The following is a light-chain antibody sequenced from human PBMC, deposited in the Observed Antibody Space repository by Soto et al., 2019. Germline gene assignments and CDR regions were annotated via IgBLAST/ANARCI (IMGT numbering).Light chain of an antibody. CDR3: LQVYSFPRT. J-gene: IGKJ1*01. CDR2: AAS. Sequence: DIQMTQSPSSVSASVGDRITITCRASQDICGRLAWCQQKPGKAPQYLIQAASILQSGVPSRFSCSGSVTEFILTINNLQPEDFASYFCLQVYSFPRTFGLGTKVEI. CDR1: QDICGR. V-gene: IGKV1-12*01.